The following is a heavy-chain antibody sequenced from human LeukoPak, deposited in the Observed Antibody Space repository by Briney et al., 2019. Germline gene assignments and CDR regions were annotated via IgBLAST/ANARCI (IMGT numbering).Heavy chain of an antibody. Sequence: GGALRLSCAASGFTFSNAWMSWVRQGPGKGVGWVAVIASDGRDKKYADSVKGRFTITRDNSKNTLYLQMNSLRAEDTAVYYCAKDGARGAAKDYFDYWGQGTLVTVPS. J-gene: IGHJ4*02. CDR1: GFTFSNAW. CDR2: IASDGRDK. V-gene: IGHV3-30*18. CDR3: AKDGARGAAKDYFDY. D-gene: IGHD6-13*01.